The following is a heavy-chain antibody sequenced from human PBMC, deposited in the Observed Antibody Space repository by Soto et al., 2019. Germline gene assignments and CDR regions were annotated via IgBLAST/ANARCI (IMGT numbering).Heavy chain of an antibody. D-gene: IGHD2-15*01. Sequence: ASVKVSCKVSGYTLTELSMHWVRQAPGKGLEWMGGFDPEDGETIYAQKFQGRVTMTEDTSTDTAYMELSSLRSEDTAVYYCATEGCSGGSCYAGYYYYGMDFWGQGTTVTVSS. J-gene: IGHJ6*02. CDR1: GYTLTELS. V-gene: IGHV1-24*01. CDR2: FDPEDGET. CDR3: ATEGCSGGSCYAGYYYYGMDF.